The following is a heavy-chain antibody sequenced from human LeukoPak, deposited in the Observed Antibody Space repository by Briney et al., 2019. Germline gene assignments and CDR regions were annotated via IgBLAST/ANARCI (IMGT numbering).Heavy chain of an antibody. V-gene: IGHV1-69*13. CDR2: IIPIFGTA. CDR3: ARVAEYTIFGVVIPYYYYGMDV. CDR1: GGTFSSYA. J-gene: IGHJ6*02. D-gene: IGHD3-3*01. Sequence: ASVTVSCKASGGTFSSYAISWVRQAPGQGLEWMGGIIPIFGTANYAQKFQGRVTITADESTSTAYMELSSLRSEDTAVYYCARVAEYTIFGVVIPYYYYGMDVWGQGTTVTVSS.